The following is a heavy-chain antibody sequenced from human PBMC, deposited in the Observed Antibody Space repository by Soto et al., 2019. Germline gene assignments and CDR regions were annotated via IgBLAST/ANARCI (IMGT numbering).Heavy chain of an antibody. D-gene: IGHD3-3*01. Sequence: GGSLRLSCAASGFTFSSYGMHWVRQAPGKGLEWVAVISYDGSNKYYADSVKGRFTISRDNSKNTLYLQMNSLRAEDTAVYYCAKDQRDYDFWSGSPPDYWGQGTLVTVSS. V-gene: IGHV3-30*18. J-gene: IGHJ4*02. CDR1: GFTFSSYG. CDR2: ISYDGSNK. CDR3: AKDQRDYDFWSGSPPDY.